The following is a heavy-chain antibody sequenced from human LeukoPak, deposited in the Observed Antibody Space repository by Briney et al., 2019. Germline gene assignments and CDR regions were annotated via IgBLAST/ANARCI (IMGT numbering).Heavy chain of an antibody. CDR3: ARGGDGYNSAVYGY. CDR2: ISSSGTTK. Sequence: GGSLRLSCAASAFTFSSYEMNWVRQPPGKGLEWVSYISSSGTTKYYADSVKGRFTISRDNAKNSLYLQMNSLRAEDTAVYYCARGGDGYNSAVYGYWGQGTLVTVSS. V-gene: IGHV3-48*03. CDR1: AFTFSSYE. J-gene: IGHJ4*02. D-gene: IGHD5-24*01.